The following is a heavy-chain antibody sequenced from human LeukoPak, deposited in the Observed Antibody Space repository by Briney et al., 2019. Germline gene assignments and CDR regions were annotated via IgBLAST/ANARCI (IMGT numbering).Heavy chain of an antibody. D-gene: IGHD6-19*01. CDR1: GFTFSSNY. V-gene: IGHV3-53*04. CDR3: ARDRIAVAGTKDYYYYGMDV. J-gene: IGHJ6*02. Sequence: PGGSLRLSCAASGFTFSSNYMSWVRQAPGKGLEWGSVIYSGGSTYYSDSVKGRLTISRHNSKNTLYLQMNSLRAEDTAVYYCARDRIAVAGTKDYYYYGMDVWGQGTTVTVSS. CDR2: IYSGGST.